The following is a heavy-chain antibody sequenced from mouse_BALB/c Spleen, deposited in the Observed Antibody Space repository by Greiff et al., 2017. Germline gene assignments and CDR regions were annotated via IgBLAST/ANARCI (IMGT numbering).Heavy chain of an antibody. V-gene: IGHV1S29*02. J-gene: IGHJ1*01. D-gene: IGHD2-14*01. Sequence: DVQLQESGPELVKPGASVKISCKASGYTFTDYNMHWVKQSHGKSLEWIGYIYPYNGGTGYNQKFKSKATLTVDNSSSTAYMELRSLTSEDSAVYYCAPYRYDDGYWYFDVWGAGTTVTVAS. CDR3: APYRYDDGYWYFDV. CDR2: IYPYNGGT. CDR1: GYTFTDYN.